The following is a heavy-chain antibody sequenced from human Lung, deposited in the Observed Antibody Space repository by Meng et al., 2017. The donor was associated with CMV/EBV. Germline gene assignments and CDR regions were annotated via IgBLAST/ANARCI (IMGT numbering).Heavy chain of an antibody. CDR3: ARSIGYCSSISCYPEDSGYYYYGMAV. CDR2: IDTGGST. CDR1: GFTVSRNY. D-gene: IGHD2-2*03. J-gene: IGHJ6*02. V-gene: IGHV3-66*02. Sequence: ESLKISCAASGFTVSRNYMNWVRQAPGKGLEWVSLIDTGGSTYYADSVKGRLTISRDNSKNTLYFEMNSLRVEDTAVYYCARSIGYCSSISCYPEDSGYYYYGMAVWGQGXTVTVSS.